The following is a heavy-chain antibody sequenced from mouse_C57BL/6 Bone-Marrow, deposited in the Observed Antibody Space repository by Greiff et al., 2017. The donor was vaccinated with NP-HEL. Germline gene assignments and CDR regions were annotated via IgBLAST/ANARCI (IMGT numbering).Heavy chain of an antibody. D-gene: IGHD1-1*01. Sequence: QVQLQQPGAELVKPGASVKMSCKASGYTFTSYWITWVKQRPGQGLEWIGDIYPGSGSTNYNEKFKSKATLTVDTSSSTAYMQLSSLTSEDSAVYYCARLYYYGSSYVYYAMDYWGQGTSVTVSS. CDR3: ARLYYYGSSYVYYAMDY. CDR1: GYTFTSYW. J-gene: IGHJ4*01. CDR2: IYPGSGST. V-gene: IGHV1-55*01.